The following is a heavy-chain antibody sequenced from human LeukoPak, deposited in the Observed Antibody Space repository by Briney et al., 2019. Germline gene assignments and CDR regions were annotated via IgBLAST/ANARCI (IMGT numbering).Heavy chain of an antibody. CDR2: IIPIFGTA. V-gene: IGHV1-69*13. CDR1: GGTFSSYA. Sequence: SVKVSCKASGGTFSSYAISWVRQAPGQGLEWMGGIIPIFGTANYAQKFQGRVTITADESTSTAYMELSSLRSEDTAVYYCARGVRSGWSGIYYFDYWGQGTLVTVSS. CDR3: ARGVRSGWSGIYYFDY. D-gene: IGHD6-19*01. J-gene: IGHJ4*02.